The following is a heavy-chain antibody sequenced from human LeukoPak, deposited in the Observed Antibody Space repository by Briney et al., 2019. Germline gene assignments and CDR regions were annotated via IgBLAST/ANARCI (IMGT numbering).Heavy chain of an antibody. CDR2: INPSGGST. V-gene: IGHV1-46*01. Sequence: ASVKVSCKASGYTFTSYYMRWVRQAPGQGLEWMGIINPSGGSTSYAQKFQGRVTMTRDMSTSTVYMELSSLRSEDTAVYYCARDRPVTPGFDYWGQGTLVTVSS. CDR1: GYTFTSYY. J-gene: IGHJ4*02. D-gene: IGHD2-21*02. CDR3: ARDRPVTPGFDY.